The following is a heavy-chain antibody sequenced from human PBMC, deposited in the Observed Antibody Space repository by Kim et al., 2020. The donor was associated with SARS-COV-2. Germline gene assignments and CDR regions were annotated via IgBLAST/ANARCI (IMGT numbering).Heavy chain of an antibody. CDR1: GFTFNAYW. D-gene: IGHD2-8*02. V-gene: IGHV3-7*01. CDR3: VRDWDCAGGACYTRGMF. CDR2: IKQDGSEK. Sequence: GGSLRLSCAASGFTFNAYWMHWVRQAPGKGLEWVANIKQDGSEKNYVDSVKGRFTISRGNAKNSLYLQMSGLRAEDTAVYYCVRDWDCAGGACYTRGMFWGRGTLVTVSS. J-gene: IGHJ4*02.